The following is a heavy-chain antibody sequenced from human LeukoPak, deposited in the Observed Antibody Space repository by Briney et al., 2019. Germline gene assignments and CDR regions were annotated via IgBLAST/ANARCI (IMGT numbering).Heavy chain of an antibody. D-gene: IGHD5-18*01. CDR1: GGSISSGDYY. CDR3: ARAQDREGYSYGSIDY. CDR2: IYYSGST. V-gene: IGHV4-30-4*01. Sequence: SETLSLTCTVSGGSISSGDYYWSWIRQPPGKGLEWIGYIYYSGSTYYNPSLKSRVTISVDTSKNQFSLKLSSVTAADTAVYYCARAQDREGYSYGSIDYWGQGTLVTVSS. J-gene: IGHJ4*02.